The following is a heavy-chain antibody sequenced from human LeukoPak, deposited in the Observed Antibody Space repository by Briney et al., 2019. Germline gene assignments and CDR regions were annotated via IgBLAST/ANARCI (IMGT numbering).Heavy chain of an antibody. V-gene: IGHV4-59*08. CDR3: ARSIVGATAHFDY. D-gene: IGHD1-26*01. CDR1: GGSISSYY. CDR2: IYYSGGT. J-gene: IGHJ4*02. Sequence: SETLSLTCTVSGGSISSYYWSWIRQPPGKGLEWIGYIYYSGGTNYNPSLKSRVTISVDTSKNQFSLKLSSVTAADTAVYYCARSIVGATAHFDYWGQGTLVTVSS.